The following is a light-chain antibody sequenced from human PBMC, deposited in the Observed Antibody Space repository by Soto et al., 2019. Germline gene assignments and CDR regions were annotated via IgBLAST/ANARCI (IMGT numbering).Light chain of an antibody. CDR2: GNS. Sequence: QSVLTQPPSVSGAPGQRVTISCTGSSSNIGAGYDVHWYQQLPGTAPKLLIYGNSNRPSGVPDRFSGSKSGTSATLAITGLQAEYEADYYCQSYDSSLSGYVFGTGTKHTVL. J-gene: IGLJ1*01. CDR3: QSYDSSLSGYV. V-gene: IGLV1-40*01. CDR1: SSNIGAGYD.